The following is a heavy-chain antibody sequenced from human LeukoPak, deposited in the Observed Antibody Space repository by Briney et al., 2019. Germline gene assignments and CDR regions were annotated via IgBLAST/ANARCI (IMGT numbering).Heavy chain of an antibody. V-gene: IGHV3-23*01. CDR2: ISSSGDNT. D-gene: IGHD2-8*02. J-gene: IGHJ4*02. CDR3: ATYRQVLLPFES. Sequence: GGSLRLSCAASGFTFSSYAMNWVRQAPGKGLEWVSAISSSGDNTYYADSVKGRFTVSRDNSKNTLYLQMNSLRAEDTAIYYCATYRQVLLPFESWGQGTLVTVSS. CDR1: GFTFSSYA.